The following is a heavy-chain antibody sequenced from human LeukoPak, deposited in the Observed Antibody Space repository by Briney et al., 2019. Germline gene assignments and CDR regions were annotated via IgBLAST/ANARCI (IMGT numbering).Heavy chain of an antibody. CDR1: GFTFSRYS. CDR3: SRGASWGPPYYMDV. CDR2: ISSSSSYQ. Sequence: GGSLRLSCVASGFTFSRYSMTWLRQAPAKGLEWVSCISSSSSYQYYEDSVKGRITISRDNAQSSLFLQIGSLSGGDKAVLFRSRGASWGPPYYMDVWGKGTTVTVSS. D-gene: IGHD7-27*01. V-gene: IGHV3-21*01. J-gene: IGHJ6*03.